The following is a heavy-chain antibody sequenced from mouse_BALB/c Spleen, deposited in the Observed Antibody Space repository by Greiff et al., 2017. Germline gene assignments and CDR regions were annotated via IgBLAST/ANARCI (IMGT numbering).Heavy chain of an antibody. CDR1: GYSITSDYA. Sequence: ESGPGLVKPSQSLSLTCTVTGYSITSDYAWNWIRQFPGNKLEWMGYISYSGSTSYNPSLKSRISITRDTSKNQFFLQLNSVTTEDTATYYCAIYDGYYGAMDYWGQGTSVTVSS. V-gene: IGHV3-2*02. CDR2: ISYSGST. J-gene: IGHJ4*01. D-gene: IGHD2-3*01. CDR3: AIYDGYYGAMDY.